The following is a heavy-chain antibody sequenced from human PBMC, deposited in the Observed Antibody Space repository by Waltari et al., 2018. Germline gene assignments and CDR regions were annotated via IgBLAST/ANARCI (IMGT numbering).Heavy chain of an antibody. CDR2: IDPGDTGT. J-gene: IGHJ4*02. Sequence: EVQLVQSGAEVKKPGESLKISCKGSGYSFTSYWIGWGRQMHGKGLEWMGIIDPGDTGTRYSPSVQGQVTISAAKSISTAYLQWSSLQASDTAMYYCARRRNGDYEDYWGQGTLVTVSS. CDR3: ARRRNGDYEDY. D-gene: IGHD4-17*01. CDR1: GYSFTSYW. V-gene: IGHV5-51*03.